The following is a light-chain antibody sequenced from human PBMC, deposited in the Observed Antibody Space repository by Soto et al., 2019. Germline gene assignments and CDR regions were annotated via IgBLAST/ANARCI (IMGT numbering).Light chain of an antibody. Sequence: QSVLTQPPSASGTPGQRVTISCSGSSSNIGSNPVNWYQQLPGTAPTLLIYSNNQRPSGVPDRFSGSKSGTSASLAVNGLQSEDEADYYCAAWDDSLNGPLFGGGTQLTVL. CDR2: SNN. CDR3: AAWDDSLNGPL. V-gene: IGLV1-44*01. J-gene: IGLJ3*02. CDR1: SSNIGSNP.